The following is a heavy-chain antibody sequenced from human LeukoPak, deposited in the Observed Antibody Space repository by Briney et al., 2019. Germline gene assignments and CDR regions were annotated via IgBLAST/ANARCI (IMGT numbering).Heavy chain of an antibody. V-gene: IGHV4-4*07. Sequence: SETLSLTCTVSGGSISSYYWSWIRQPAGKGLEWIGRIYTSRSTNYNPSLKSRVTISIDKSKNQFSLNLTSVTAADTAMYFCTRGGEIWGQGTMVTVSS. CDR1: GGSISSYY. CDR3: TRGGEI. CDR2: IYTSRST. D-gene: IGHD3-16*01. J-gene: IGHJ3*02.